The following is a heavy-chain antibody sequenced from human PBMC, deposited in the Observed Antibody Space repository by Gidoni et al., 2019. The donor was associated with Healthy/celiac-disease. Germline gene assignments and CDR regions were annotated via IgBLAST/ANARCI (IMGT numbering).Heavy chain of an antibody. CDR2: IYYSGST. Sequence: QLQLQESGPGLVKPSETLSLTCTVSGGSISISSYYWGWIRQPPGKGLEWIGSIYYSGSTYYNPSLKSRVTISVDTSKNQFSLKLSSVTAADTAVYYCASSATFGVVISYFDYWGQGTLVTVSS. D-gene: IGHD3-3*01. CDR1: GGSISISSYY. V-gene: IGHV4-39*01. CDR3: ASSATFGVVISYFDY. J-gene: IGHJ4*02.